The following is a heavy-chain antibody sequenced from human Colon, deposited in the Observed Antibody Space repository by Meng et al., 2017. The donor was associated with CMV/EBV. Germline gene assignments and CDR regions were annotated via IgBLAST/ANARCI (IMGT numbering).Heavy chain of an antibody. D-gene: IGHD3-3*01. J-gene: IGHJ4*02. CDR3: ARSDFWSGYTIYYFDY. CDR1: GFSLSSSGVG. CDR2: IYWDDDK. Sequence: QITLKESGPTLVKFXQTLTLTCXVSGFSLSSSGVGVGWIRQPPGKALEWLALIYWDDDKTYNPSLKSRLTITKDTSKNQVVLTLTNVDPVDTATYYCARSDFWSGYTIYYFDYWGPGTLVTVSS. V-gene: IGHV2-5*02.